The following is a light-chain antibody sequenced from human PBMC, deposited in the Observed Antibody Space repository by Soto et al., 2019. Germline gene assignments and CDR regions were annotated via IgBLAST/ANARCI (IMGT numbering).Light chain of an antibody. CDR1: QTVSSN. Sequence: EILMTQSPATLSVSPGERATLSCRASQTVSSNLAWYQQKPGQAPRLLIYGASTRATGIAARFSGSGSETEFTLTISGLQSEDFAIYYCQQYNDWPPCTFGQGTKLEIK. CDR2: GAS. CDR3: QQYNDWPPCT. J-gene: IGKJ2*02. V-gene: IGKV3-15*01.